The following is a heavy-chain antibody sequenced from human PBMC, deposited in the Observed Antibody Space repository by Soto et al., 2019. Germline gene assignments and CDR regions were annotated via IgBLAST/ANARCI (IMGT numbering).Heavy chain of an antibody. D-gene: IGHD3-22*01. V-gene: IGHV3-21*01. CDR3: ARDASGYYNNWFDP. J-gene: IGHJ5*02. Sequence: GGSLRLSCASSGFTFSSYSMNWVRQAPGKGLEWVSSISSSSSYIYYADSVKGRFTISRDNAKNSLYLQMNSLRAEDTAVYYCARDASGYYNNWFDPWGQGTLVTVSS. CDR1: GFTFSSYS. CDR2: ISSSSSYI.